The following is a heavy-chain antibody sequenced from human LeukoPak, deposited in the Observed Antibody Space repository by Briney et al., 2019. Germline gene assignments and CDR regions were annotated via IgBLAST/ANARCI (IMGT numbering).Heavy chain of an antibody. D-gene: IGHD3-3*01. CDR3: AKDLLVRGFDFWSGHPARLDY. V-gene: IGHV3-23*01. CDR2: ISCSGDNT. Sequence: PGGALRLSCAASGFTFSSYSMSWVRQAPGKGLEWVSTISCSGDNTYHADPVKGRFTISRDNSKNTLYLQMNSLRAEDTAVYYCAKDLLVRGFDFWSGHPARLDYWGQGTLVTVSS. CDR1: GFTFSSYS. J-gene: IGHJ4*02.